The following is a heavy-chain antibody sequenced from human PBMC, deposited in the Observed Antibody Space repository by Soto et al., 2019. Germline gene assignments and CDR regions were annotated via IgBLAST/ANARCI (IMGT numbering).Heavy chain of an antibody. J-gene: IGHJ4*02. CDR1: GFPFTRYS. CDR3: ARESEDLTSNFDY. Sequence: GGSLRLSCAASGFPFTRYSMNWVRQAPGKGLESVSSISSTTNYIYYGDSMKGRFTISRDNAKNSLYLEMNSLRAEDTAVYYCARESEDLTSNFDYWGQGTLVTVSS. V-gene: IGHV3-21*06. CDR2: ISSTTNYI.